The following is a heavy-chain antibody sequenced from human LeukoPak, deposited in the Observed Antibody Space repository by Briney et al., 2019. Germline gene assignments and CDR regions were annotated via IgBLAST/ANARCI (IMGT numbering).Heavy chain of an antibody. CDR3: ARSSSGWYLNDY. Sequence: ASVKVSCKASGYTFTGCYMHWVRQAPGQGLEWMGRINPNSGGTNYAQKFQDRVTMTRDTSISTAYMELSRLRSDDTAVYYCARSSSGWYLNDYWGQGTLVTVSS. CDR1: GYTFTGCY. CDR2: INPNSGGT. D-gene: IGHD6-19*01. J-gene: IGHJ4*02. V-gene: IGHV1-2*06.